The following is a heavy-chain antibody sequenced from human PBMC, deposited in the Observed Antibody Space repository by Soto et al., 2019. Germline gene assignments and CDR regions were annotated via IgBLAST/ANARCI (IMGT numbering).Heavy chain of an antibody. D-gene: IGHD3-9*01. V-gene: IGHV6-1*01. CDR3: VRDGSNDWNFDY. J-gene: IGHJ4*02. Sequence: SQTLSLTCAISGDSVSSNSATWNWIRQSPSRGLEWLGRTYYRSKWYSDCALSVKGRITINPDTYKNQLSLQLNSVSPEDTAVYYCVRDGSNDWNFDYWGQGTLVTVSS. CDR1: GDSVSSNSAT. CDR2: TYYRSKWYS.